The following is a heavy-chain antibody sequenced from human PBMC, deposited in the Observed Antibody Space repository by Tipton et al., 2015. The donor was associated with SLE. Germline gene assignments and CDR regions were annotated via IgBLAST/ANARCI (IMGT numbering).Heavy chain of an antibody. CDR2: SYYSGST. J-gene: IGHJ3*02. CDR3: ARLEAEVAFDI. CDR1: GGSISSHS. D-gene: IGHD6-25*01. Sequence: TLSLTCTVSGGSISSHSWSWIRPPPGKGLEWIGYSYYSGSTNYNPSLKSRVTISVDTSKNQFSLKLGSGTAADTAVDYCARLEAEVAFDIWGQGTMVTVSS. V-gene: IGHV4-59*11.